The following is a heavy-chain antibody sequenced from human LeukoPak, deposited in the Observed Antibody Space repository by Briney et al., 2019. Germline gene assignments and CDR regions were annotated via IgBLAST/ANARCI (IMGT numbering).Heavy chain of an antibody. CDR2: IYYNGST. J-gene: IGHJ4*02. V-gene: IGHV4-59*01. CDR3: ARSDYDLLTGYSAVYFDF. Sequence: PSETLSLTCTVSGGPFSRYYWGWIRQPPGKGLGWIGYIYYNGSTNYTPSLMSRITMSMDRSKKQFSLRLSSVTAADPDVYYCARSDYDLLTGYSAVYFDFWGQGALVRVSS. D-gene: IGHD3-9*01. CDR1: GGPFSRYY.